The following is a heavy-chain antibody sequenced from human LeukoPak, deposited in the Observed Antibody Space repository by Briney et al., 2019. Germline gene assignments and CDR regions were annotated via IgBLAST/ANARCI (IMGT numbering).Heavy chain of an antibody. Sequence: PSQTLSLTCTVSGGSISSGGYYWSWIRQHPGKGLEWIGYIYYSGSTYYNPSLKSRVTISVDTSKNQFSLKLSSVTAADTAVYYCARPGSPSYYYFDYWGQGTLVTVSS. CDR1: GGSISSGGYY. V-gene: IGHV4-31*03. D-gene: IGHD2-21*02. CDR3: ARPGSPSYYYFDY. J-gene: IGHJ4*02. CDR2: IYYSGST.